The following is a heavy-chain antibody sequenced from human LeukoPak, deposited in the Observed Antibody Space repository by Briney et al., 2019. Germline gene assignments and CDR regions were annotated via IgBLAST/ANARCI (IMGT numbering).Heavy chain of an antibody. CDR3: AKNLGTGGTGLRGAFDI. Sequence: GGSLRLSCAASGLTFNNYAMSWVRQAPGKGLGWVSAISGGGGTTYYADSVKGRFTISRDNSKNTLNLQMNSLRADDTAVYYCAKNLGTGGTGLRGAFDIWGQGTMVTVSS. J-gene: IGHJ3*02. CDR1: GLTFNNYA. CDR2: ISGGGGTT. D-gene: IGHD3/OR15-3a*01. V-gene: IGHV3-23*01.